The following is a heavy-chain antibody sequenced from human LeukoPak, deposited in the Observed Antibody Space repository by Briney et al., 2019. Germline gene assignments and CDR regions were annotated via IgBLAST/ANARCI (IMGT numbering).Heavy chain of an antibody. CDR2: IIPLFGAP. CDR3: ARDMDKQLGDY. CDR1: GGTFSSNA. V-gene: IGHV1-69*13. Sequence: ASVKVSCKASGGTFSSNAFSWVRQAPGQGLEWLGGIIPLFGAPNFALKFQGRLTIELSTLRSEDTAVYYCARDMDKQLGDYWGQGTLVTVSS. J-gene: IGHJ4*02. D-gene: IGHD6-13*01.